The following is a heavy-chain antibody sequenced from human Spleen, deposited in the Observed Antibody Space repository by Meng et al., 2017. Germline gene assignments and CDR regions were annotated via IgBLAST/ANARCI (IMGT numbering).Heavy chain of an antibody. J-gene: IGHJ6*02. CDR3: ARDDGSMYFGYYGMDV. Sequence: GGSLRLSCAASGFTFSSYGMYWVRQAPGKGLEWVALMRYDGTQKYNADSVRGRFTISRDNSNNTLYLQMSSLRAEDTAVYYCARDDGSMYFGYYGMDVWGQGTRVTVSS. CDR2: MRYDGTQK. V-gene: IGHV3-33*08. CDR1: GFTFSSYG. D-gene: IGHD3-9*01.